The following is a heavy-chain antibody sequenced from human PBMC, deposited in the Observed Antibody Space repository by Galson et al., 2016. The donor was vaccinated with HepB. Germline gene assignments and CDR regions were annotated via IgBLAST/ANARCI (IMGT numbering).Heavy chain of an antibody. CDR3: TRDFGYSNYD. Sequence: SLRLSCAASGFTFSNYWMSRVRQGPGKGLEWVGNIKDDGSEKNYVESVKGRFTISRDNAKNSLHLQMNSLRVEDTAVYYCTRDFGYSNYDWGQGTLVTVSS. CDR1: GFTFSNYW. CDR2: IKDDGSEK. V-gene: IGHV3-7*01. J-gene: IGHJ4*02. D-gene: IGHD6-13*01.